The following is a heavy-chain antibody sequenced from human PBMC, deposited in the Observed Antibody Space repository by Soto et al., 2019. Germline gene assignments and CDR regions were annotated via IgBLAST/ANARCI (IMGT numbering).Heavy chain of an antibody. CDR3: AILGSSSWYYYYGMDV. V-gene: IGHV3-21*01. CDR1: GFTFSSYS. J-gene: IGHJ6*02. Sequence: GGSLRLSCAASGFTFSSYSMNWVRQAPGKGLEWVSSISSSSSYIYYADSVKGRFTISRDNAKNSLYLQMNSLRAEDTAVYYCAILGSSSWYYYYGMDVWGQGTTVTVSS. D-gene: IGHD6-13*01. CDR2: ISSSSSYI.